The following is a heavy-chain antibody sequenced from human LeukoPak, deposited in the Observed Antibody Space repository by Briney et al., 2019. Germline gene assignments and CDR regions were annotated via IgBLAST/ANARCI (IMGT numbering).Heavy chain of an antibody. Sequence: PSETLSLTCTVSGGSISSYYWSWIRQPPGKGLEWIGYIHYSGTTNYNPSLKSRVTISVDTSKNQFSLKLSSVTAADTAVYYCARARDILTGYYHFDYWGQGTLVTVSS. CDR2: IHYSGTT. CDR1: GGSISSYY. CDR3: ARARDILTGYYHFDY. D-gene: IGHD3-9*01. V-gene: IGHV4-59*01. J-gene: IGHJ4*02.